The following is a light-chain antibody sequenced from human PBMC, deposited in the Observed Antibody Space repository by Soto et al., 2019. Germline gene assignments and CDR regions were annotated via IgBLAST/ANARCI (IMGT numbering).Light chain of an antibody. J-gene: IGKJ3*01. CDR1: QTISNY. V-gene: IGKV1-39*01. CDR2: ATS. Sequence: DIQMTQSPSSLSASVGDRVSITCRASQTISNYLNWYQQKPGKASKLLIYATSSLQSGVPSRFSGSGSGTDFTLTISSLQPEDFATYYCQQSYTTLFTFGPGTKVDIK. CDR3: QQSYTTLFT.